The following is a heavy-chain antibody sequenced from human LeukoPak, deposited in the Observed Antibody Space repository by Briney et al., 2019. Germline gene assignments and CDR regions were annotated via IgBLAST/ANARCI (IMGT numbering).Heavy chain of an antibody. J-gene: IGHJ4*02. Sequence: GGSLRLSCSVSGFTFSAYAMHWVRQAPGRGLQYVSSISSNGGKTYYVDSVKGRFTIFRDNSKNTLYLHMSSLRAEDTAVYYCVKSQCSTCHFDYWGQGTLVTVSS. CDR3: VKSQCSTCHFDY. CDR1: GFTFSAYA. CDR2: ISSNGGKT. D-gene: IGHD6-13*01. V-gene: IGHV3-64D*09.